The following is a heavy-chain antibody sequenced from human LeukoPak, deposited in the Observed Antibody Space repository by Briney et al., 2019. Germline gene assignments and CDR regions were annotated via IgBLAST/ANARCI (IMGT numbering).Heavy chain of an antibody. CDR2: ISYDGSNK. J-gene: IGHJ4*02. Sequence: GGSLRLSCAASGFTFSSYAMHWVRQAPGKGLEWVAVISYDGSNKYYADSVKGRFTISRDNSKNTLYLQVNSLRAEDTAVYYCARGVSVYDILPGYFDYWGQGTLVTVSS. CDR3: ARGVSVYDILPGYFDY. V-gene: IGHV3-30*04. CDR1: GFTFSSYA. D-gene: IGHD3-9*01.